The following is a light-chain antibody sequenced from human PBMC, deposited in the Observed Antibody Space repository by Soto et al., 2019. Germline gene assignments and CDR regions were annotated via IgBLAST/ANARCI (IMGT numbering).Light chain of an antibody. CDR2: EVN. CDR3: KSYDGSNTYV. V-gene: IGLV2-8*01. CDR1: SSDVGGYNY. Sequence: QSALTQPPSASGSPGQSVAISCTGTSSDVGGYNYVSWYQQHPGKAPRLMIYEVNKRPSGVPDRFSGSKSGNTASLTVSGLQAADEADYFCKSYDGSNTYVFGSGTKVTVL. J-gene: IGLJ1*01.